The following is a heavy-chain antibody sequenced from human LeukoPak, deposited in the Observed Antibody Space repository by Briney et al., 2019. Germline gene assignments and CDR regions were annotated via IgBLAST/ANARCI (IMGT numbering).Heavy chain of an antibody. V-gene: IGHV4-34*01. Sequence: SETLSLTCAVYGGSFSGYYWSWIRQPPGKGLEWIGEINHSGSTNYNPSLKSRVTISVDTSKNQFSLKLSSVTAADTAVYYCAREAPEWSGFDYWGQGTLVTVPS. J-gene: IGHJ4*02. CDR2: INHSGST. CDR3: AREAPEWSGFDY. CDR1: GGSFSGYY. D-gene: IGHD3-3*01.